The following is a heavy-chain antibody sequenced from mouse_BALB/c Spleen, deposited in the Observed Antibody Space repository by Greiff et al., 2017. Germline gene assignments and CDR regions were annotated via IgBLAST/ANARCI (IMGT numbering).Heavy chain of an antibody. J-gene: IGHJ2*01. CDR2: IYPGDGST. V-gene: IGHV1S56*01. CDR1: GYTFTSYY. D-gene: IGHD1-1*01. CDR3: ARPHYYGSSYTSSYYFDY. Sequence: QVQLQQSGPELVKPGASVKMSCKASGYTFTSYYIHWVKQRPGQGLEWIGWIYPGDGSTKYNEKFKGKTTLTADKSSSTAYMLLSSLTSEDSAIYFCARPHYYGSSYTSSYYFDYWGQGTTLTVSS.